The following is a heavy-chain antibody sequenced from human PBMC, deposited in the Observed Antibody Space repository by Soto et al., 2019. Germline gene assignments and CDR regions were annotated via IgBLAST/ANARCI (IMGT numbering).Heavy chain of an antibody. CDR2: ISFDGSKT. J-gene: IGHJ4*02. CDR1: GSTFSNYD. Sequence: QAGGSLRLSCEASGSTFSNYDMDWVRQAPGKGLEWVAIISFDGSKTYYADSVKGRFTVSRDNSKNTLFLQMNSLRPDDTATYYCVREGYSGSYAAFWGQGSLVTVSS. V-gene: IGHV3-30*03. D-gene: IGHD1-26*01. CDR3: VREGYSGSYAAF.